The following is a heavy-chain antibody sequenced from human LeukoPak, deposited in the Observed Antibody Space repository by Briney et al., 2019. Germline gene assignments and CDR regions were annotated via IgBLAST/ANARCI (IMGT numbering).Heavy chain of an antibody. CDR1: GGSISPYY. CDR2: VYYNGGT. Sequence: SETLSLTCTVSGGSISPYYWSWVRQPPGKGLEWIGYVYYNGGTNYNPSLKSRVTISVDTSKNQFSLKLSSVTAADTAVYYCARQGRYMAAALNPSFDYWGQGTLVTVSS. V-gene: IGHV4-59*08. D-gene: IGHD6-13*01. CDR3: ARQGRYMAAALNPSFDY. J-gene: IGHJ4*02.